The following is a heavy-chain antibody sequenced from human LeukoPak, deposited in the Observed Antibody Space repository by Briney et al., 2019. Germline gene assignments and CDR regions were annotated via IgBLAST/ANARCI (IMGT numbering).Heavy chain of an antibody. CDR2: ISSSSSST. Sequence: GGSLRLSCAASGFTFNSYSMNWVRQAPGKGLEWVSSISSSSSSTYYADSVKGRFTISRDNAKNSLYLQMNSLRAEDTAVYYCARASGDIVETATMGSYWGQGTLVTVSS. D-gene: IGHD5-18*01. J-gene: IGHJ4*02. CDR1: GFTFNSYS. V-gene: IGHV3-21*01. CDR3: ARASGDIVETATMGSY.